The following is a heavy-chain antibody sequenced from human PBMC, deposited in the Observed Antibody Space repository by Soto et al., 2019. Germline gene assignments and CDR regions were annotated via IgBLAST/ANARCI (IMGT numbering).Heavy chain of an antibody. CDR1: GGSISSYY. Sequence: QVQLQESGPGLVKPSETLSLTCTVSGGSISSYYWSWIRQPPGKGLEWIGYIYYSGSTNYNPSLKSRVTISVDTSKNQFALKLSSVTAADTAVYYCARVGTGNPEMATSGFDYWGQGTLVTVSS. V-gene: IGHV4-59*01. J-gene: IGHJ4*02. D-gene: IGHD5-12*01. CDR2: IYYSGST. CDR3: ARVGTGNPEMATSGFDY.